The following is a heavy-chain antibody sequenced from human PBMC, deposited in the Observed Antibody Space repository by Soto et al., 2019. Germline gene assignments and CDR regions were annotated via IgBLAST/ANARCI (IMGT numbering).Heavy chain of an antibody. J-gene: IGHJ4*02. CDR3: ARDAIPSYFDY. V-gene: IGHV3-30*01. CDR1: GFTFTSYA. Sequence: QVQLVESGGGVVQPGRSLRLSCAASGFTFTSYAMHWVRQAPDRGLEWVAFISFDGSNKYYADSVTGRFTISRDNSKNSLYLQRNSLRAEDKVVYYFARDAIPSYFDYWGQGTPVTVPS. CDR2: ISFDGSNK.